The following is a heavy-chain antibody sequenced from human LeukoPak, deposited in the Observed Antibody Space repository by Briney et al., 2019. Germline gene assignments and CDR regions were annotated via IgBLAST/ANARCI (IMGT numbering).Heavy chain of an antibody. D-gene: IGHD3-22*01. CDR3: AKDYYYDSSGYYSPFDY. Sequence: GGSLRLSCAASGFSFSSCAMSWVRQAPGKGLEWVSAISGSGGSTYYADSVKGRFTISRDNSKNTLYLQMNSLRAEDTAVYYCAKDYYYDSSGYYSPFDYWGQGTLVTVSS. V-gene: IGHV3-23*01. CDR1: GFSFSSCA. CDR2: ISGSGGST. J-gene: IGHJ4*02.